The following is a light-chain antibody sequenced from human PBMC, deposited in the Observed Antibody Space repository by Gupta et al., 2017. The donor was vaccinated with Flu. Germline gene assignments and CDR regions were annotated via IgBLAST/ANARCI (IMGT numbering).Light chain of an antibody. V-gene: IGLV6-57*01. CDR3: QSYEV. CDR2: EDD. CDR1: SDSIASNY. Sequence: NFMLTQPQSVSESLGKTVTISCTRSSDSIASNYVQWYQQRPGTSPINVIYEDDQRPSGVPDRFSGSIDRSSNSASLTISGLKTEDEADYYCQSYEVFGGGTKLTVL. J-gene: IGLJ2*01.